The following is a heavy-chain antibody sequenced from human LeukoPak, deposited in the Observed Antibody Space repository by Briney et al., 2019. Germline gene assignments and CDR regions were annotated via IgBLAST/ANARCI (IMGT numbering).Heavy chain of an antibody. Sequence: SETLSLTCTVSGGSISSYYWSWIRQPPGEGLEWIGYIYYSGSTNYNPSLKSRVTISIDTSKNQFSLRLSSVTAADTAVYYCAGDIYGSFDYWGQGTLVTVSS. J-gene: IGHJ4*02. CDR1: GGSISSYY. D-gene: IGHD2-15*01. V-gene: IGHV4-59*01. CDR3: AGDIYGSFDY. CDR2: IYYSGST.